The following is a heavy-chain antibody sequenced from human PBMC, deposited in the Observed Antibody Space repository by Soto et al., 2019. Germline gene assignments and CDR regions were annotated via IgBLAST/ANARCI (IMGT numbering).Heavy chain of an antibody. J-gene: IGHJ3*02. V-gene: IGHV4-31*02. CDR2: ISYSGNT. Sequence: WTWIRQHPGKGLEWIGYISYSGNTNYNPSLKSRLSISLDTSKNQFSLRLSSVTAADTAMYYCARNKLQSQVLWEGEDDPFDIWGQGRMVPVSS. CDR3: ARNKLQSQVLWEGEDDPFDI. D-gene: IGHD2-2*01.